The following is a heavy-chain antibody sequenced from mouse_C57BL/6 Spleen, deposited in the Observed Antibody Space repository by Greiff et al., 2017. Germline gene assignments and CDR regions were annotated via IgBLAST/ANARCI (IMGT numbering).Heavy chain of an antibody. V-gene: IGHV1-66*01. Sequence: QVQLQQSGPELVKPGASVKISCKASGYSFTSYYIHWVKQRPGQGLEWIGGIYPGSGNTKYNETFKGKATLTADTSSITSYMQLSSLPSDDSSVYYCAIDGYLGAIDYWGQGTSVTVSS. J-gene: IGHJ4*01. CDR3: AIDGYLGAIDY. D-gene: IGHD2-3*01. CDR1: GYSFTSYY. CDR2: IYPGSGNT.